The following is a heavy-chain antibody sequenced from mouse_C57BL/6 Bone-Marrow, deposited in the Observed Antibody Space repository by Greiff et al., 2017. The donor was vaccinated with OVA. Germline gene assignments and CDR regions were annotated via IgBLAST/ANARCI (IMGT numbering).Heavy chain of an antibody. CDR2: IDPENGDT. Sequence: EVKLMESGAELVRPGASVKLSCTASGFNIKDDYMHWVKQRPEQGLEWIGWIDPENGDTEYASKFQGKATITADTSSNTAYLQLSSLTSEDTAVYYCTLYYAWFAYWGQGTLVTVSA. D-gene: IGHD1-1*01. CDR3: TLYYAWFAY. V-gene: IGHV14-4*01. CDR1: GFNIKDDY. J-gene: IGHJ3*01.